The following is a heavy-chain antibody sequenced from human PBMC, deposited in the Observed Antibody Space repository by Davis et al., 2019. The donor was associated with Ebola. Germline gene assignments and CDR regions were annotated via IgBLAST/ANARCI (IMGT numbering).Heavy chain of an antibody. CDR1: GGSISSYY. V-gene: IGHV4-59*05. CDR3: ARVEMATIEGFDY. Sequence: SETLSLTCTVSGGSISSYYWSWIRQPPGKGLEWIGSIYYSGSTYYNPSLKSRLTISVDTSKNQFSLKLSSVTAADTAVYYCARVEMATIEGFDYWGQGTLVTVSS. J-gene: IGHJ4*02. CDR2: IYYSGST. D-gene: IGHD5-24*01.